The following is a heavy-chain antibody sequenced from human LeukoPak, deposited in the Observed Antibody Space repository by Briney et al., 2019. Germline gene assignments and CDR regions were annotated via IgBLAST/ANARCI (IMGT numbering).Heavy chain of an antibody. Sequence: GGSLRLSCAASGSTFSSYSMNWVRQAPGKGLEWVSSISSSSSYIYYADSVKGRFTISRDNAKNSLYLQMNSLRAEDTAVYYCARSSDFWSGRLDYWGQGTLVTVSS. CDR3: ARSSDFWSGRLDY. J-gene: IGHJ4*02. CDR2: ISSSSSYI. CDR1: GSTFSSYS. V-gene: IGHV3-21*01. D-gene: IGHD3-3*01.